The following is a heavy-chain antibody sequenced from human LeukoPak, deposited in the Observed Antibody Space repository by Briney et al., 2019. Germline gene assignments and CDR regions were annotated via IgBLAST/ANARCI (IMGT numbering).Heavy chain of an antibody. D-gene: IGHD2-15*01. J-gene: IGHJ6*02. CDR3: ARRSGYCSGGSCYGIRHYYYYGMDV. V-gene: IGHV4-34*01. Sequence: PSETLSLTCAVYGGSFSGYYWSWIRQPPGKGLEWIGEINHSGSTNYNPSLESRVTISVDTSKNQFSLKLSSVTAADTAVYYCARRSGYCSGGSCYGIRHYYYYGMDVWGQGTTVTVSS. CDR2: INHSGST. CDR1: GGSFSGYY.